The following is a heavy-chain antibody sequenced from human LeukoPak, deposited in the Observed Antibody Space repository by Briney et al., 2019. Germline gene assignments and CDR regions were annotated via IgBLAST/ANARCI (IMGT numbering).Heavy chain of an antibody. CDR1: RFNFVRYS. Sequence: GGSLRLSCADSRFNFVRYSMTWVRQAPGEGLERASVISANSATTFYADSVKGRFTFSRDNAKNTVFLQMSSLRAEDTALYYCARKSASGNSPLDYWGQGTLVTVSS. D-gene: IGHD3-10*01. J-gene: IGHJ4*02. V-gene: IGHV3-23*01. CDR2: ISANSATT. CDR3: ARKSASGNSPLDY.